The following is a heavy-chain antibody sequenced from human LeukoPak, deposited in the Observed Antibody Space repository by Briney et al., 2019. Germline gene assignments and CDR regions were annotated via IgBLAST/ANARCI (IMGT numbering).Heavy chain of an antibody. Sequence: SETLSLTCIVSDGSMSSTDHFWGWIRQPPGKGLEWIGSFYYTGTIFYSPSLESRGTISIDTSKNQFSLKIRSVTAADTAVYYCARQGVVPNKAGGYFDLWGRGALVTVSS. V-gene: IGHV4-39*01. CDR1: DGSMSSTDHF. J-gene: IGHJ2*01. CDR2: FYYTGTI. CDR3: ARQGVVPNKAGGYFDL. D-gene: IGHD3-10*01.